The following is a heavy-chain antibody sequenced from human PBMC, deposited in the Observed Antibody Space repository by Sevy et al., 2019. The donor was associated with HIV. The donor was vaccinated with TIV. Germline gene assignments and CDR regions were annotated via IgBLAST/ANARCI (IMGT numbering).Heavy chain of an antibody. V-gene: IGHV3-11*04. J-gene: IGHJ4*02. CDR1: GFTFSDYY. CDR3: AYPGLLGFDY. Sequence: GESLKISCAASGFTFSDYYMSWIRQAPGKGLEWVSYISSSGSTIYYADSVKGRFTISRDNAKNSLYLQMNSLRAEDTAVYYCAYPGLLGFDYWGQGTLVTVSS. CDR2: ISSSGSTI. D-gene: IGHD3-10*01.